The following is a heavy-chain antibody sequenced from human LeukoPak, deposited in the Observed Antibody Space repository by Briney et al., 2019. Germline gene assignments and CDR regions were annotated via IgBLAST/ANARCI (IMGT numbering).Heavy chain of an antibody. CDR3: AKDDALEWLLNTAEHFDY. CDR2: ISYDGSNK. D-gene: IGHD3-3*01. Sequence: GGSLRLSCAASGFTFSSYWMSWVRQAPGKGLEWVAVISYDGSNKYYADSVKGRFTISRDNSKNTLYLQMNSLRAEDTAVYYCAKDDALEWLLNTAEHFDYWGQGTLVTVSS. CDR1: GFTFSSYW. V-gene: IGHV3-30*18. J-gene: IGHJ4*02.